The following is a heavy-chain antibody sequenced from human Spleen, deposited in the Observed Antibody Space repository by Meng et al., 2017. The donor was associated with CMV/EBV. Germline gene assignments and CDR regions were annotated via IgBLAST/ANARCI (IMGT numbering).Heavy chain of an antibody. CDR1: GGSVTSGTYY. Sequence: SETLSLTCSVSGGSVTSGTYYWSWIRQPPGKGLEWIGYIFYSGSTNYNSSLKSRVTISLDTSKNQFSLNLSSVTAADTAVYYCARGLELGISGLFDYWGQGALVTVSS. CDR2: IFYSGST. D-gene: IGHD7-27*01. J-gene: IGHJ4*02. V-gene: IGHV4-61*01. CDR3: ARGLELGISGLFDY.